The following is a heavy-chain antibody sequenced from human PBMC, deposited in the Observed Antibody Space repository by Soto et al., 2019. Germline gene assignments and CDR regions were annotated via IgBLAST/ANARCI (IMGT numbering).Heavy chain of an antibody. CDR2: IYYSGST. CDR1: GGSISSSSYY. D-gene: IGHD3-9*01. J-gene: IGHJ6*02. V-gene: IGHV4-39*01. Sequence: CTVSGGSISSSSYYWGWIRQPPGKGLEWIGSIYYSGSTYYNPSLKSRVTISVDTSKNQFSLKLSSVTAADTAVYYCARQQGYDILTGYLYGMDVWGQGTTVTVSS. CDR3: ARQQGYDILTGYLYGMDV.